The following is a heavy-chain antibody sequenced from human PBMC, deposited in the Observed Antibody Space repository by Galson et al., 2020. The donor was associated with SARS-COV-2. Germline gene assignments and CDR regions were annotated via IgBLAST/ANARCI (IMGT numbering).Heavy chain of an antibody. CDR2: ISAYNGNT. V-gene: IGHV1-18*04. CDR1: GYTFTNDG. Sequence: ASVKVSCKASGYTFTNDGITWVRQAPGQGLEWMGWISAYNGNTNYAQTVQGRVTMTTDTSTSTAYMELRSLRSDDTAVYYCARGKTQKEIVLIPAAIEFFESWGQGTLVTVSS. J-gene: IGHJ5*01. CDR3: ARGKTQKEIVLIPAAIEFFES. D-gene: IGHD2-2*02.